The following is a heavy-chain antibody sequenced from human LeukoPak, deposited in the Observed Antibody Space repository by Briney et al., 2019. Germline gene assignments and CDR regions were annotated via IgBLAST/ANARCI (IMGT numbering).Heavy chain of an antibody. Sequence: SETLSLTCTVSGGSISSYFWTWIRQPAGKGLEWIGRIYSSGRTNYNPSLKSRVTMSVDTSKNQLSLKVTSVTAADTAVYYCAKGMIVVVITGALDYWGQGTLVTVSS. D-gene: IGHD3-22*01. V-gene: IGHV4-4*07. CDR1: GGSISSYF. CDR2: IYSSGRT. CDR3: AKGMIVVVITGALDY. J-gene: IGHJ4*02.